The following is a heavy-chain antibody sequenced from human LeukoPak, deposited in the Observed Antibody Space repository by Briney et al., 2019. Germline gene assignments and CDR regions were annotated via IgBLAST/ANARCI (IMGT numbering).Heavy chain of an antibody. V-gene: IGHV4-39*07. D-gene: IGHD3-3*01. CDR1: GGSISSSSYY. J-gene: IGHJ5*02. Sequence: SETLSLTCTVSGGSISSSSYYWVWIRQPPGKGLEWIGSIYYSGSTYYNPSLKSRVTMSVDTSTNQFSLKLSSVTAADTALYYCARVGNPLVTVFAWFDPWGQGTLVTVSS. CDR2: IYYSGST. CDR3: ARVGNPLVTVFAWFDP.